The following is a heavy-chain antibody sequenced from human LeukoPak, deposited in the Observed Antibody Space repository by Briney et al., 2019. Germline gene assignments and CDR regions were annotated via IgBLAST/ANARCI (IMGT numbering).Heavy chain of an antibody. CDR1: GFTFDDYA. CDR2: ISGDGGST. CDR3: AKDTGQYYYYYYMDV. V-gene: IGHV3-43*02. Sequence: GGSLRLSCAASGFTFDDYAMHWVRQAPGKVLGWVSLISGDGGSTYYADSVRGRFTISRDNSKNSLYLQMNSLRTEDTALYYCAKDTGQYYYYYYMDVWGKGTTVTVSS. J-gene: IGHJ6*03.